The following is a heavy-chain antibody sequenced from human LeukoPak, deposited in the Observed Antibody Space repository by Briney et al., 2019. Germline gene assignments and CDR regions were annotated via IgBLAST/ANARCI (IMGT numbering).Heavy chain of an antibody. CDR3: AKDRAMVRGVPYYYYYYGMDV. V-gene: IGHV3-7*01. CDR1: GFTFSSYW. J-gene: IGHJ6*02. Sequence: GGSLRLSCAASGFTFSSYWMSWVRQAPGKGLEWVANIKQDGSEKYYADSVKGRFTISRDNSKNTLYLQMNSLRAEDTAVYYCAKDRAMVRGVPYYYYYYGMDVWGQGTTVTVSS. D-gene: IGHD3-10*01. CDR2: IKQDGSEK.